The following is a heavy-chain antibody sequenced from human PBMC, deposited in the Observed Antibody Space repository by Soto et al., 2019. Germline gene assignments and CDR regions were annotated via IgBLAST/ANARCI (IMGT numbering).Heavy chain of an antibody. J-gene: IGHJ6*02. CDR1: GFTFDNYG. V-gene: IGHV3-23*01. CDR3: ARAVVATGYYYYGMDV. Sequence: PGGSLRLSCAASGFTFDNYGMSWVRQATGKGPEWVSSISTTGGGTYYADSVKGRFTVSRDNSKNTLFLQMNSLRAEDTAVYYCARAVVATGYYYYGMDVWGQGTTVTVSS. CDR2: ISTTGGGT. D-gene: IGHD5-12*01.